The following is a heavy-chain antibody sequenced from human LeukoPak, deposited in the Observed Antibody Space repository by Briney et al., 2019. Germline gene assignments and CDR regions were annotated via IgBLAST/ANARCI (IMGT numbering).Heavy chain of an antibody. J-gene: IGHJ4*02. CDR3: TRSRGLRYSYGYYFDY. CDR1: GFTFSSYA. Sequence: GGSLRLSCAASGFTFSSYAMSWVRQAPGKGLGWVGFISSKAYGGTTEYAASVKGRFTISRDDSKRIVYLQMNSVKTRGTAVYYCTRSRGLRYSYGYYFDYWGQRTLVTVSS. CDR2: ISSKAYGGTT. D-gene: IGHD5-18*01. V-gene: IGHV3-49*04.